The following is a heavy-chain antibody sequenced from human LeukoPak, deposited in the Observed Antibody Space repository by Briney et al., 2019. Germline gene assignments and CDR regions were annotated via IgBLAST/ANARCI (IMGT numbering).Heavy chain of an antibody. Sequence: GGSLRLSCAASGFTFSSYAMSWVRQAPGKGLEWVSATSGSGGSTYYADSVKGRFTISRDNSENTLYLQMNSLRAEDTAVYYCAKGSSGLFDYWGQGTLVTVSS. CDR3: AKGSSGLFDY. J-gene: IGHJ4*02. V-gene: IGHV3-23*01. D-gene: IGHD3-10*01. CDR1: GFTFSSYA. CDR2: TSGSGGST.